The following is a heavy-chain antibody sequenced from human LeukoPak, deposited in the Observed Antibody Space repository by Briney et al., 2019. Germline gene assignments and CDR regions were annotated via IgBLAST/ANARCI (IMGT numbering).Heavy chain of an antibody. J-gene: IGHJ4*02. CDR2: ISSSGNTI. D-gene: IGHD1-26*01. Sequence: GGSLRLSCAASEFTFTSYELNWVRQAPGKGLEWVSYISSSGNTISYADSVKGRFTISRDNAKNSVYLQMNSLRAEDTAVYYCARDLPVGATDYWGQGTLVTVSS. V-gene: IGHV3-48*03. CDR1: EFTFTSYE. CDR3: ARDLPVGATDY.